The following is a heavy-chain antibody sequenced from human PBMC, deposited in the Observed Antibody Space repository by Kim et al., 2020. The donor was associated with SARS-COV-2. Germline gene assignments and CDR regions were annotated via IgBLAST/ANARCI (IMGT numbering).Heavy chain of an antibody. J-gene: IGHJ4*02. CDR1: GFTFSNYW. CDR3: ARGKYYFDY. Sequence: GGSLRLSCAASGFTFSNYWMSWVRQAPGKGLEWVANIKQDGSEKYYVDSVKGRFTISRDNAKNSLYLQMDSLRAEDTAVYYCARGKYYFDYWGQGTLVTVSS. V-gene: IGHV3-7*03. CDR2: IKQDGSEK.